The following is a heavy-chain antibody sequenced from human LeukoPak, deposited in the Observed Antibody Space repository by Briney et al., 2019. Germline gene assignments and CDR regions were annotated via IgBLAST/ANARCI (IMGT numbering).Heavy chain of an antibody. CDR2: IYYSGST. Sequence: NSSETLSLTCTVSGGSISSYYWSWIRRPPGKGLEWIGYIYYSGSTNYNPSLKSRVTISVDTSKNQFSLKLSSVTAADTAVYYCARFLAAAGLFRFDPWGQGTLVTVSS. CDR3: ARFLAAAGLFRFDP. J-gene: IGHJ5*02. D-gene: IGHD6-13*01. CDR1: GGSISSYY. V-gene: IGHV4-59*01.